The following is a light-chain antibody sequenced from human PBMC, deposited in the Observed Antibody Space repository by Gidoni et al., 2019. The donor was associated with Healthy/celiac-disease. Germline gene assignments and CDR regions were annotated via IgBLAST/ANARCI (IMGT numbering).Light chain of an antibody. CDR1: SSNIGSNT. CDR2: SNN. CDR3: AAWDDSLNGWV. Sequence: QSVLTPPPSASGPPGPGVTISCSGSSSNIGSNTVNWYQQLPGTAPKLLIYSNNQRPSGVPDRFSGSKSGTSASLAISGLQSEDEADYYCAAWDDSLNGWVFGGGTKLTVL. J-gene: IGLJ3*02. V-gene: IGLV1-44*01.